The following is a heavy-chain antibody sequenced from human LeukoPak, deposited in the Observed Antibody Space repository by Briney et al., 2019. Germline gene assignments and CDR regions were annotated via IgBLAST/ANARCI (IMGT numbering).Heavy chain of an antibody. Sequence: SVKVSCKASGGTFSSYAISWVRQAPGQGLEWMGGIIPIFGTANYAQKFQGRVTITADESTSTAYMELSSLRSEDTAVYYCASEMKDIVVVPAAHYYYGMDVWGQGTTVTVSS. D-gene: IGHD2-2*01. CDR3: ASEMKDIVVVPAAHYYYGMDV. CDR2: IIPIFGTA. CDR1: GGTFSSYA. V-gene: IGHV1-69*13. J-gene: IGHJ6*02.